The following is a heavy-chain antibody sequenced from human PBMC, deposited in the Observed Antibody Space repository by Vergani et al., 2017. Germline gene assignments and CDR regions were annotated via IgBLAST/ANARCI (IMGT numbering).Heavy chain of an antibody. V-gene: IGHV4-59*01. Sequence: QVQLQESGPGLVKPSETLSLTCTVSGGSISRYYWSWLRQPPGEGLEWIGYISYSGSTNYNPSLKSRVTISVDTSKNQFSLNLSSVTAADTAVYYCARGDIVVVPATDAYYYYGMDVWGQGTTVTVSS. CDR1: GGSISRYY. D-gene: IGHD2-2*01. J-gene: IGHJ6*02. CDR2: ISYSGST. CDR3: ARGDIVVVPATDAYYYYGMDV.